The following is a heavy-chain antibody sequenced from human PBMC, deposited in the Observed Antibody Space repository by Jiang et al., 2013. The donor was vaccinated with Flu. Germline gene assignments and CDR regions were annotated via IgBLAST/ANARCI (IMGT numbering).Heavy chain of an antibody. Sequence: GYSFTSYWIGWVRQMPGKGLEWMGVIYPGDSDTRYSPSFQGQVTISADKSISTAYLQWSSLKASDTAMYYCARLIGYCSGGSCYGVTNYYYYYGMDVWGQGTTVTVSS. D-gene: IGHD2-15*01. J-gene: IGHJ6*02. V-gene: IGHV5-51*01. CDR3: ARLIGYCSGGSCYGVTNYYYYYGMDV. CDR2: IYPGDSDT. CDR1: GYSFTSYW.